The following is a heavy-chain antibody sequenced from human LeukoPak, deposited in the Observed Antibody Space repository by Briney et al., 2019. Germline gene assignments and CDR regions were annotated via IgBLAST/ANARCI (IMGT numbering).Heavy chain of an antibody. CDR2: ISAYNGNT. CDR3: ARDFDSGLSITMVRGVIYDY. CDR1: GYTFTSYG. D-gene: IGHD3-10*01. V-gene: IGHV1-18*04. J-gene: IGHJ4*02. Sequence: ASVKVSCKASGYTFTSYGISWVRQAPGQGLEWMGWISAYNGNTNYARKLQGRVTMTTDTSTSTAYMEVRSLRSDDTAVYYCARDFDSGLSITMVRGVIYDYWGQGTLVTVSS.